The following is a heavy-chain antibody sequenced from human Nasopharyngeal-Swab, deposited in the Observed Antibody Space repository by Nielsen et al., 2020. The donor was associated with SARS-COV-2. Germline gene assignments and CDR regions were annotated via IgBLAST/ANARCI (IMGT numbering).Heavy chain of an antibody. CDR1: GFIFSTYT. D-gene: IGHD6-19*01. V-gene: IGHV3-21*01. CDR3: ATSGYSSGWIF. J-gene: IGHJ4*02. Sequence: GESLKISCAASGFIFSTYTMNWVRQAPGKGLEWLSSIRSSTSYIYYADSVTGRFTISRDNAKNSLYLQMNSLRTEDTAVYYCATSGYSSGWIFWGQGTLVTVSS. CDR2: IRSSTSYI.